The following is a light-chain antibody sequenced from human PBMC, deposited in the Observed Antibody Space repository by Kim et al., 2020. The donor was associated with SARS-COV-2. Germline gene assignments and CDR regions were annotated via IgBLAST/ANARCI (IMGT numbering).Light chain of an antibody. J-gene: IGLJ2*01. CDR2: GKN. Sequence: MGQTVRITCQGDSLRSYYASWYQQKPGQAPVLVIYGKNNRPSGIPDRFSGSSSGNTASLTITGAQAEDEADYYCNSRDSSGNHVVFGGGTQLTVL. V-gene: IGLV3-19*01. CDR1: SLRSYY. CDR3: NSRDSSGNHVV.